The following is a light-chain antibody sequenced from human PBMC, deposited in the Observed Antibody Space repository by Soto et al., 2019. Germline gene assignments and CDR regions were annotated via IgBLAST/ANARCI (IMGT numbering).Light chain of an antibody. CDR2: QDS. J-gene: IGLJ2*01. V-gene: IGLV3-1*01. CDR1: KLGDKY. CDR3: QAWDSSTVV. Sequence: SYELTQPPSVSVSPGQTASITCSGDKLGDKYACWYQQKPGQSPVLVIYQDSKRPSGIPERFSGSNSGNTATLTISGTQAMEEADYYCQAWDSSTVVFGRGTKLTVL.